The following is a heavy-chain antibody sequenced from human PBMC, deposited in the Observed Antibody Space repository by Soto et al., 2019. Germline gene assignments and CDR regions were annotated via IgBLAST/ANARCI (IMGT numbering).Heavy chain of an antibody. CDR1: GGTFSSYT. V-gene: IGHV1-69*08. CDR3: ARDQPLFVATMLSGWFDP. CDR2: IIPILGIA. D-gene: IGHD5-12*01. J-gene: IGHJ5*02. Sequence: QVQLVQSGAEVKKPGSSVKVSCKASGGTFSSYTISWVRQAPGQALEWMGRIIPILGIANYAQKFQGRVTITADKSTGTAYMGLSSLRSEDTAVYYCARDQPLFVATMLSGWFDPWGQGTLVAVSS.